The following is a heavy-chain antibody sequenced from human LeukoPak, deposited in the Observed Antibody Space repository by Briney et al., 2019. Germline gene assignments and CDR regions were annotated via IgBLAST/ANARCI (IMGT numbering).Heavy chain of an antibody. D-gene: IGHD6-19*01. Sequence: GGSLRLSCAASGFTFSSYYMAWFRQAPGKGLEWVANIKQDGSEKYYVDSVKGRFTISRDNAKNSLFLQLNSLRVEDTAVYYCAGGRGWLVEYCGQGTLVTVSS. V-gene: IGHV3-7*05. CDR3: AGGRGWLVEY. J-gene: IGHJ4*02. CDR2: IKQDGSEK. CDR1: GFTFSSYY.